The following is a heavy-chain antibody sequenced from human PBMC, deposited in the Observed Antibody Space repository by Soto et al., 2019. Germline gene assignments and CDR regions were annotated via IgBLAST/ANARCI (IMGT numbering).Heavy chain of an antibody. J-gene: IGHJ5*02. D-gene: IGHD1-26*01. CDR3: ARASTEWELISFDP. CDR2: IYYSGST. Sequence: PSETLSLTCTVSGGSISSYYWIWIRQPPGKGLEWIGYIYYSGSTNYNPSLKSRVTISVDTSKNQFSLKLSSVTAADTAVYYCARASTEWELISFDPWGQGTLVTVSS. CDR1: GGSISSYY. V-gene: IGHV4-59*01.